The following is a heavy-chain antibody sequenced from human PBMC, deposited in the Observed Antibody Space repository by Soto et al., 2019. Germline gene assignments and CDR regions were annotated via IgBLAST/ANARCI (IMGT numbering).Heavy chain of an antibody. CDR2: IIPIFGTA. V-gene: IGHV1-69*01. J-gene: IGHJ4*02. CDR3: ARGRTYYYDSSGYPPFDY. Sequence: QVQLVQSGAEVKKPGSSVKVSCKASGGTFSSYAISWVRQAPGQGLEWMGGIIPIFGTANYAQKFQGRVTITADETTSTASRELSRLRSEDTAVYYCARGRTYYYDSSGYPPFDYWGQGTLVTVSS. CDR1: GGTFSSYA. D-gene: IGHD3-22*01.